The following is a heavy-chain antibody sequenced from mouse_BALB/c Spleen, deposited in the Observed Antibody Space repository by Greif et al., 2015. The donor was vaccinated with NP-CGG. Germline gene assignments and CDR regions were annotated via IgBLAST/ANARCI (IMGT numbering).Heavy chain of an antibody. J-gene: IGHJ3*01. V-gene: IGHV1-54*01. CDR3: ARSGWDYDVAY. CDR1: GYAFTNYL. CDR2: INPGSGGT. Sequence: QVQLQQSGAELVRPGTSVKVSCKAPGYAFTNYLIERVKQRPGQGLEWIGVINPGSGGTNYNEKFKGKATLTADKSSSTAYMQLSSLTSDDSAVYFCARSGWDYDVAYWGQGTLVTVSA. D-gene: IGHD2-4*01.